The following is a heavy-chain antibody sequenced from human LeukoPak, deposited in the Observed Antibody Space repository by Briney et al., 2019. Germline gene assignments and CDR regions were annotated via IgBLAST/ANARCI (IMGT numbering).Heavy chain of an antibody. CDR3: ATGIYMVRGVISGGYYYGMDV. D-gene: IGHD3-10*01. Sequence: ASVNLSRKVSGYTLTELSMHWVRPAPGKGREWVGGFDPEDGETIYTQKSQGRVTKTEDTSTDTAYMELSSLRSEDTAVYYGATGIYMVRGVISGGYYYGMDVWGQGTTVTVSS. J-gene: IGHJ6*02. V-gene: IGHV1-24*01. CDR2: FDPEDGET. CDR1: GYTLTELS.